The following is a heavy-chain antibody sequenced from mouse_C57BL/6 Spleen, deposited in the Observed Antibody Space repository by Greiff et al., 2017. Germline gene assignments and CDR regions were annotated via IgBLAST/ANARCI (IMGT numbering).Heavy chain of an antibody. CDR2: IRSKSSNYAT. D-gene: IGHD2-10*02. J-gene: IGHJ3*01. Sequence: DVMLVESGGGLVQPKGSLKLSCAASGFTFNTYAMHWVRQAPGKGLEWVARIRSKSSNYATYYADSVKDRFTISRDDSQSMLYLQMNNLKTEDTAMYYCVREGMAPTGAWFAYWGQGTLVTVSA. CDR3: VREGMAPTGAWFAY. CDR1: GFTFNTYA. V-gene: IGHV10-3*01.